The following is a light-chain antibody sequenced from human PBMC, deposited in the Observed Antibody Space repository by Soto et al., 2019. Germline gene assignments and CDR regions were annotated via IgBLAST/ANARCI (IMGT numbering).Light chain of an antibody. CDR1: QSISTY. CDR2: ETA. CDR3: QQSYSTPIT. V-gene: IGKV1-39*01. Sequence: DIQMTQSPSSLSASVGDRVTITCRASQSISTYLNWYQHKPGKAPKVLIYETANLQRGVPSRFSGSGSGTDFTRTISSLQSEDIATCYCQQSYSTPITFGQGTRLEI. J-gene: IGKJ5*01.